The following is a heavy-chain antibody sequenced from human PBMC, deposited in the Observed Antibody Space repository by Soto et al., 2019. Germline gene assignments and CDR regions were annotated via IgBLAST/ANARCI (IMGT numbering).Heavy chain of an antibody. D-gene: IGHD2-21*01. V-gene: IGHV1-3*04. Sequence: QVRLVQSGTEVKRPGASVMVSCKASGYKFANYAIHWVRQAPGQNFEWMGWINTGKGNTRNSQKFQDRVTFTRDTSATTVHMEVGSLKFEDTAVYYCARALSGCGLTNGHYGVDVWGQGTTVIVSS. CDR1: GYKFANYA. J-gene: IGHJ6*02. CDR3: ARALSGCGLTNGHYGVDV. CDR2: INTGKGNT.